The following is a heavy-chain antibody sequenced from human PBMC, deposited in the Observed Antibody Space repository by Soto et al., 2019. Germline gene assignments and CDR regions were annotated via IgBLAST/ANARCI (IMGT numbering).Heavy chain of an antibody. D-gene: IGHD3-10*01. CDR1: GGSISSGGYY. J-gene: IGHJ4*02. Sequence: SETLSLTCTVSGGSISSGGYYWSWIRQHPGKGLEWIGYIYYSGSTYYNPSLKSRVTISVDTSKNQFSLKLSSVTAADTAVYYCARGAKRFGESDYWGQGTLVTVSS. CDR3: ARGAKRFGESDY. CDR2: IYYSGST. V-gene: IGHV4-31*03.